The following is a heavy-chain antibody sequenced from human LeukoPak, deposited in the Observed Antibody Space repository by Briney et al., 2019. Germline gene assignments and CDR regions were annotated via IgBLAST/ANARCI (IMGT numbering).Heavy chain of an antibody. D-gene: IGHD6-13*01. J-gene: IGHJ4*02. CDR1: GFTFSDHY. V-gene: IGHV3-30-3*01. CDR3: ARMQQLPY. Sequence: GGSLRLSCAASGFTFSDHYMGWVRQAPGKGLEWVAVISYDGSNKYYADSVKGRFTISRDNSKNTLYLQMNSLRAEDTAVYYCARMQQLPYWGQGTLVTVSS. CDR2: ISYDGSNK.